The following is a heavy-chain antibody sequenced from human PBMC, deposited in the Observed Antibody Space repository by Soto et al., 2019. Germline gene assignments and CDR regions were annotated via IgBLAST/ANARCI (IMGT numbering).Heavy chain of an antibody. CDR2: IIPIFGTA. V-gene: IGHV1-69*13. CDR1: GGTFSSYA. D-gene: IGHD3-10*01. J-gene: IGHJ6*02. Sequence: ASVKVSCKASGGTFSSYAISWVRQAPGQGLEWMGGIIPIFGTANYAQKFQGRVTITADESTSTAYMELSSLRSEDTAVYYCARGGSGSSSRTGWYYGMDVWGQGTTVTVSS. CDR3: ARGGSGSSSRTGWYYGMDV.